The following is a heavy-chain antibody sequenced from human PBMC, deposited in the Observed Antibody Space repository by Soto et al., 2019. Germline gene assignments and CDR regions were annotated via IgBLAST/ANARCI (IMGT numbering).Heavy chain of an antibody. J-gene: IGHJ5*02. CDR2: IDPSDSYT. CDR3: ARQVTPACTLIRFDP. Sequence: GESLKISCKGSGYSFTSYWISWVRQMPGKGLEWMGRIDPSDSYTNYSPSFQGHVTISADKSISTAYLQWSSLKASDTAMYYCARQVTPACTLIRFDPWGQGTLVTVSS. D-gene: IGHD6-13*01. CDR1: GYSFTSYW. V-gene: IGHV5-10-1*01.